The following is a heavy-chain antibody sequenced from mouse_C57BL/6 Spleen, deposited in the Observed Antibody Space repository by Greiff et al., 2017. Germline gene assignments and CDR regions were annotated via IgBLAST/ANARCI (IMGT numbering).Heavy chain of an antibody. J-gene: IGHJ3*01. CDR3: TKEEDYITPLFAY. D-gene: IGHD1-1*01. Sequence: EVKLQESGTVLARPGASVKMSCKTSGYTFTSYWMHWVKQRPGQGLEWIGALYPGNSDTSYNQKFKGKAKLAAVTSASTAYMELSSLTNEDSAVYYCTKEEDYITPLFAYWGQGTLVTVSA. V-gene: IGHV1-5*01. CDR2: LYPGNSDT. CDR1: GYTFTSYW.